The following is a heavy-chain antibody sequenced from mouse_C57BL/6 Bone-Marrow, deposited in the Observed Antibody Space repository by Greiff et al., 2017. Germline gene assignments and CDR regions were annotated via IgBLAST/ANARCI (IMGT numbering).Heavy chain of an antibody. Sequence: EVQLQQSGAELVKPGASVKLSCTASGFNIKDYYMHWVKQRTEQGLEWIGRIDPEDGETKYAPNFQGKATITADTSSNTAYLQLSSLTSEDTAVYYCASLRYYAMDYWGQGTSVTVSS. V-gene: IGHV14-2*01. CDR2: IDPEDGET. J-gene: IGHJ4*01. CDR3: ASLRYYAMDY. CDR1: GFNIKDYY. D-gene: IGHD1-1*01.